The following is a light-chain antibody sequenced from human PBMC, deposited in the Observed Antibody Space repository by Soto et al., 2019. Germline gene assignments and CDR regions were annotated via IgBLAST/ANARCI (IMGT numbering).Light chain of an antibody. V-gene: IGKV3-20*01. CDR2: GAS. CDR1: QSVSSSY. Sequence: EIVLTQSPGTLSLSPGERATLSCRASQSVSSSYLAWYQHTPGQAPRLLIYGASSRATGLPDRFSGSGSGTDFTLTIIRLEAEDVAVYYCQQYGSSPHTFGQGTKLEIK. J-gene: IGKJ2*01. CDR3: QQYGSSPHT.